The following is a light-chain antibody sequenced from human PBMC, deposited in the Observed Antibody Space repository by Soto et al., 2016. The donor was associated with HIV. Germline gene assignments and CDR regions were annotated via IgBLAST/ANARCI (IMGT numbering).Light chain of an antibody. CDR3: QAWDSGIAV. V-gene: IGLV3-1*01. J-gene: IGLJ2*01. Sequence: SYDLTQPPSVSVSPGQTASITCSGNKLGNKYACWYQQKPGQSPVLVMYQDNKRPSGIPERFSGSDSGNTATLTISGTQSMDEADYFCQAWDSGIAVFGGGTKLSAL. CDR1: KLGNKY. CDR2: QDN.